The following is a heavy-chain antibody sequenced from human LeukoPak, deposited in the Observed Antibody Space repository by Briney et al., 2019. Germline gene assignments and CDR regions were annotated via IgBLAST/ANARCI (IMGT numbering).Heavy chain of an antibody. CDR1: GCTLTELS. V-gene: IGHV1-24*01. D-gene: IGHD3-3*01. J-gene: IGHJ4*02. CDR2: FDPEDGET. CDR3: ATTNLRFLEWLPPDY. Sequence: ASVKVSCKVSGCTLTELSMHLVRQAPGKGLEWMGGFDPEDGETIYAQKFQGRVTMTEDTSTDTAYMELSSLRSEDTAVYYCATTNLRFLEWLPPDYWGQGTLVTVSS.